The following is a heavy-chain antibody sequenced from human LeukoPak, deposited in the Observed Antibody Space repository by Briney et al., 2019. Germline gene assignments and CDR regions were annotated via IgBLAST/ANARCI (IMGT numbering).Heavy chain of an antibody. Sequence: ASVKVSCKASGYTFTGYYMHWVRQAPGQGLEWMGRINPNSGGTNYAQKFQGRVTMTRDTSISTAYMELSRLRSDDTAVYYCASRSPGGYCSSTSCYFYAFDIWGQGTMVTVSS. CDR1: GYTFTGYY. CDR2: INPNSGGT. J-gene: IGHJ3*02. CDR3: ASRSPGGYCSSTSCYFYAFDI. D-gene: IGHD2-2*01. V-gene: IGHV1-2*06.